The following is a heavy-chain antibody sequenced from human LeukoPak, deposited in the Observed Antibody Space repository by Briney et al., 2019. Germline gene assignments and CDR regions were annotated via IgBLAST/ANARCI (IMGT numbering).Heavy chain of an antibody. Sequence: SETLSLTCTVSGGSVSSGSYYWSWIRQPPGKGLEWIGYIYYGGSTNYNPSLKSRVTISVDTSKNQFSLKLSSVTAADTAVYYCARGVDTAMVSRRGAFDIWGQGAMVTVSS. CDR3: ARGVDTAMVSRRGAFDI. CDR2: IYYGGST. D-gene: IGHD5-18*01. CDR1: GGSVSSGSYY. V-gene: IGHV4-61*01. J-gene: IGHJ3*02.